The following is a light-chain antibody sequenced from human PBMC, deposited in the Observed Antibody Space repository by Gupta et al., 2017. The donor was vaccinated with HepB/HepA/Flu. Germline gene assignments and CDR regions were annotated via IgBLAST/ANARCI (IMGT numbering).Light chain of an antibody. CDR1: SSDY. Sequence: QSALTQPASLSRSPGQSITISCTGTSSDYVSWYQQYPGKAPKLLIYNVSDRPSGVSHRFSGSKSGNTASLSISGLQTEDEAYYYCSSDTYTTTLVVFGGGTKLTVL. J-gene: IGLJ2*01. V-gene: IGLV2-14*03. CDR2: NVS. CDR3: SSDTYTTTLVV.